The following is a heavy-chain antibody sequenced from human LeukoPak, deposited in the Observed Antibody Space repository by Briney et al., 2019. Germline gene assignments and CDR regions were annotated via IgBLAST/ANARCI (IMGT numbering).Heavy chain of an antibody. V-gene: IGHV4-59*01. Sequence: SETLSLTCTVSGGSISSYYWSWIRRPPGKGLEWIGYIYYSGSTNYNPSLKSRVTISVDTSKNQFSLKLSSVTAADTAVYYCARVAAAGYFDYWGQGTLVTVSS. CDR2: IYYSGST. CDR1: GGSISSYY. J-gene: IGHJ4*02. CDR3: ARVAAAGYFDY. D-gene: IGHD6-13*01.